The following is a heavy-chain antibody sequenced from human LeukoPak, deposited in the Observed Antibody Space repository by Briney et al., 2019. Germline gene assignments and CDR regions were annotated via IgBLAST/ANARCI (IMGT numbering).Heavy chain of an antibody. CDR3: ARLSGSGWHQYYFDY. CDR1: GYSFTSYW. D-gene: IGHD6-19*01. Sequence: GKSLKISCKGSGYSFTSYWIGWVRQMPGKGLEWMGIIYPGDSDTRYSPSFQGQVTISADKSISTAYLQWSSLKASASAMYYCARLSGSGWHQYYFDYWGQGTLVTVSS. J-gene: IGHJ4*02. CDR2: IYPGDSDT. V-gene: IGHV5-51*01.